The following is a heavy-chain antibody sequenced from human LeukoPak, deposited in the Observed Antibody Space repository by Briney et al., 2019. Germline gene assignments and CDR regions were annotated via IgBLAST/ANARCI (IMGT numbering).Heavy chain of an antibody. CDR2: IVVGSGNT. CDR3: AAGPRRGSEYYYYYMDV. Sequence: ASVKVSCKASGFTFTSSAVQWVRQARGQRLEWIGWIVVGSGNTNYAQKFQERVTITRDMSTSTAYMGLSSLRSEDTAVYYCAAGPRRGSEYYYYYMDVWGKGTTVTVSS. V-gene: IGHV1-58*01. CDR1: GFTFTSSA. J-gene: IGHJ6*03. D-gene: IGHD3-10*01.